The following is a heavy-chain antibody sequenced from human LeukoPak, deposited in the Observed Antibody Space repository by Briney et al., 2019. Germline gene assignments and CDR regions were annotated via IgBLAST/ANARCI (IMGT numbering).Heavy chain of an antibody. D-gene: IGHD2-2*01. V-gene: IGHV4-59*08. CDR3: ARRYCSSTSCYRESDNWFDP. Sequence: SETLSLTCTVSGGSISSYYWSWIQQPPGKGLEWIGYIYYSGSTNYNPSLKSRVTISVDTSKNQFSLKLSSVTAADTAVYYCARRYCSSTSCYRESDNWFDPWGQGTLVTVSS. CDR1: GGSISSYY. CDR2: IYYSGST. J-gene: IGHJ5*02.